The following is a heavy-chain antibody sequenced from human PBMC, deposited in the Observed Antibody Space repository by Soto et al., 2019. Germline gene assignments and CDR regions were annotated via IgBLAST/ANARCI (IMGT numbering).Heavy chain of an antibody. CDR3: AHMRIVAPRSDEPNAFDI. D-gene: IGHD5-12*01. J-gene: IGHJ3*02. CDR2: IYWDYDK. V-gene: IGHV2-5*02. CDR1: GFSLSTNGVG. Sequence: QITLKESGPTLAKPTQTLTLTCTFSGFSLSTNGVGVGWIRQPPGKALEWLALIYWDYDKRYSPSLKSRLTITKDTSKNQVVLTMTNMGPVDTAINYCAHMRIVAPRSDEPNAFDIWGQGTMVTVAS.